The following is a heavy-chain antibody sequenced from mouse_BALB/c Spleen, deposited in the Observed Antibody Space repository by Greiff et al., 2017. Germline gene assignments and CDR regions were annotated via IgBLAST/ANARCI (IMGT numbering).Heavy chain of an antibody. V-gene: IGHV3-8*02. J-gene: IGHJ1*01. Sequence: VQLKESGPSLVKPSQTLSLTCSVTGDSITSGYWNWIRKFPVNKLEYMGYISYSGSTYYNPSLKSRISITRDTSKNQYYLQLNSVTTEDTATYYCARGDYYGSSSYWYFDVWGAGTTVAVSS. CDR1: GDSITSGY. CDR2: ISYSGST. CDR3: ARGDYYGSSSYWYFDV. D-gene: IGHD1-1*01.